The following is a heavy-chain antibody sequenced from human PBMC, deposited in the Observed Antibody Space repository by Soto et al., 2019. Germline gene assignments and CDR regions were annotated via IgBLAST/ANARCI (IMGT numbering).Heavy chain of an antibody. Sequence: EVQLVESGGGLVQPGGSLRLSCAACGFTFNSYWMHWVRQAPGKGLVWVSRINSDVSSTYYAHYVKGRFTISRDNAKNTLYLQMNSLRSEDTAVYYCATHLPNYWGQGTLGTVSA. CDR1: GFTFNSYW. CDR3: ATHLPNY. J-gene: IGHJ4*02. CDR2: INSDVSST. V-gene: IGHV3-74*01.